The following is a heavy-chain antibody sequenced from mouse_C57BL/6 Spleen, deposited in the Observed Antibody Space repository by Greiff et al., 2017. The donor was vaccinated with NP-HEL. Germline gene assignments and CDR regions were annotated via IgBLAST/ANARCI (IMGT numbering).Heavy chain of an antibody. J-gene: IGHJ2*01. CDR1: GYTFTSYW. D-gene: IGHD2-1*01. V-gene: IGHV1-50*01. Sequence: QVQLQQPGAELVKPGASVKLSCKASGYTFTSYWMQWVKQRPGQGLEWIGEIDPSDSYTNYNQKFKGKATLTVDTSSSTAYMQLSSLTSEDSAVYYCAREAGNYLPDYWGQGTTLTVSS. CDR2: IDPSDSYT. CDR3: AREAGNYLPDY.